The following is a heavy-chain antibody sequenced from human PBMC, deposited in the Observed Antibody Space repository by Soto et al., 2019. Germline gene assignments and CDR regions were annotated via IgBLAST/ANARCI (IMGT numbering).Heavy chain of an antibody. CDR3: ARQYSSSWYRLRP. D-gene: IGHD6-13*01. CDR1: GGSISSSSYY. CDR2: IYYSGST. V-gene: IGHV4-39*01. Sequence: LLESGPGLVKPSETLSLTCTVSGGSISSSSYYWGWIRQPPGKGLEWIGSIYYSGSTYYNPSLKSRVTISVDTSKNQFSLTLSSVTAADAAVYYCARQYSSSWYRLRPWGQGTLVIVSS. J-gene: IGHJ5*02.